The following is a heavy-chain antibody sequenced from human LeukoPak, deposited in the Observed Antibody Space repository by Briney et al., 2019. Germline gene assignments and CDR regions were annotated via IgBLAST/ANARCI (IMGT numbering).Heavy chain of an antibody. Sequence: PGGSLRLSCAASGFTFSSYAMTWVRQAPGKGLEWVSAISGSGGRTYYADSVKGRFTISRDNSKDTLYLQMNSLRAEDTAVYYCAKDRIQGHYYDSSDAFDYWGQGTLVTVSS. CDR2: ISGSGGRT. CDR1: GFTFSSYA. D-gene: IGHD3-22*01. CDR3: AKDRIQGHYYDSSDAFDY. J-gene: IGHJ4*02. V-gene: IGHV3-23*01.